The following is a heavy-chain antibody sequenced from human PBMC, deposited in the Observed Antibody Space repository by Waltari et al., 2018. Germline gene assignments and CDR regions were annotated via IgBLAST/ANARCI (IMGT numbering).Heavy chain of an antibody. V-gene: IGHV4-34*01. J-gene: IGHJ6*02. Sequence: QVHLQQWGAGLLRPSETLSLICAVYGGSLRGYYWGWIRRAHGKGLEWIGEINHSPNSNYNPSLRSRVHMSIDTSQNQFSLQLTSVTAADTGVYYCVRLEDCTGPGGNCYSGAPFAVDVWGQGTTVTVPS. CDR2: INHSPNS. CDR3: VRLEDCTGPGGNCYSGAPFAVDV. CDR1: GGSLRGYY. D-gene: IGHD2-8*02.